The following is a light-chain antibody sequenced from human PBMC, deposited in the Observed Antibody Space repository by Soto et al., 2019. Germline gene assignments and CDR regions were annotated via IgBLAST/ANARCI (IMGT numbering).Light chain of an antibody. CDR1: RRVSSTY. V-gene: IGKV3-20*01. Sequence: EIVLSQSPGTLALSPGERATLSCRASRRVSSTYLAWYQQKPGQAPRLLIYSATTRATGIPDRFSGSGSGTDFTLTISRLEPEDLAVYYCQQYGSSPYTFGQGTKLELK. CDR2: SAT. CDR3: QQYGSSPYT. J-gene: IGKJ2*01.